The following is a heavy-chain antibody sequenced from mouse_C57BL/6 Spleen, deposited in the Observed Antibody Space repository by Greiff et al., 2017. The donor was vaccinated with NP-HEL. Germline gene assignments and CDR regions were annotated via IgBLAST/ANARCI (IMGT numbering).Heavy chain of an antibody. CDR3: ARLDNYSNCGDY. Sequence: QVQLQQSGPELVKPGASVKISCKASGYAFSSSWMNWVKQRPGKGLELIGRIYPGDGDTNYNGKFKGKATLTADKSSSTAYMQLSSLTSEDSAVYFGARLDNYSNCGDYWGQGTSVTVSS. J-gene: IGHJ4*01. CDR1: GYAFSSSW. CDR2: IYPGDGDT. V-gene: IGHV1-82*01. D-gene: IGHD2-5*01.